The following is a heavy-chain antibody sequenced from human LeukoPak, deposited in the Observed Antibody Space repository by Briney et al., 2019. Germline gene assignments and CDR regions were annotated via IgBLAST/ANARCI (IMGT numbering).Heavy chain of an antibody. Sequence: SDTLSLTCTVSGGSISSYYWSWIRQPPGKGLEWIGYISYSGSTNFNPSLKSRVTISVDTSKNQFSLKLSSVTAADTAVYYCAREGTAGTNLNWFDPWGQGTLVTVSS. D-gene: IGHD1-1*01. CDR2: ISYSGST. CDR1: GGSISSYY. CDR3: AREGTAGTNLNWFDP. J-gene: IGHJ5*02. V-gene: IGHV4-59*01.